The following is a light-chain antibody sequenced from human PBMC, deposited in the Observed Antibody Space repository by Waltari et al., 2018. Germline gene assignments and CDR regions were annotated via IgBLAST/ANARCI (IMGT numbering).Light chain of an antibody. Sequence: DIVLTQSPATLSLSPGERATLSCRASQHINMNLAWYQQKPGQDPRLLFYGASTRESGVPARFSGSGSGTEFTLTISSLQSEDFGLYYCQHYNDWPPWTFGQGTRVE. J-gene: IGKJ1*01. CDR1: QHINMN. V-gene: IGKV3-15*01. CDR2: GAS. CDR3: QHYNDWPPWT.